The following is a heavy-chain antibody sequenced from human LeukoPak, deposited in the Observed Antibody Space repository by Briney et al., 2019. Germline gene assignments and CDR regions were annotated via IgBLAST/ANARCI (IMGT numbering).Heavy chain of an antibody. J-gene: IGHJ4*02. D-gene: IGHD6-13*01. Sequence: GGSLRLSCAASGFTFSGSAMHWVRQASGKGLEWVGRIRSKANSYATAYAASVKGRFTISRDDSKNTAYLQMNSLKTEDTAVYYCARLDSAADGDYWGQGTLVTVSS. CDR3: ARLDSAADGDY. V-gene: IGHV3-73*01. CDR2: IRSKANSYAT. CDR1: GFTFSGSA.